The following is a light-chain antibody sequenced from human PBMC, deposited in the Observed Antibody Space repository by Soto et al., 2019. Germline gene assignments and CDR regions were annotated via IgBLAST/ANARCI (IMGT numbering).Light chain of an antibody. CDR1: QSVNIN. J-gene: IGKJ2*01. V-gene: IGKV3-15*01. CDR2: GAS. Sequence: EIVMTQSLATLSVSPGERATLSCRASQSVNINLAWYQQKPGQAPRLIIYGASTRATGIPARFSGSGSGTEFTLTITSLQSEDFAVYYCQQYRNWRTFGQGTKLEIK. CDR3: QQYRNWRT.